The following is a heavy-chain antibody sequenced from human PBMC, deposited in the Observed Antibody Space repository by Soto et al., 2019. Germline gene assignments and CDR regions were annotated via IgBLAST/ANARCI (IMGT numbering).Heavy chain of an antibody. CDR1: GFTFSSYE. CDR3: ARVPAYYYYGMDV. CDR2: ISSSGSTI. Sequence: PGGSLRLSCAASGFTFSSYEMNWVRQAPGKGLEWVSYISSSGSTIYYADSVKGRFTISRDNAKNSLYLQMNSLRAEDTAVYYCARVPAYYYYGMDVWGQGTTVTVSS. J-gene: IGHJ6*02. V-gene: IGHV3-48*03.